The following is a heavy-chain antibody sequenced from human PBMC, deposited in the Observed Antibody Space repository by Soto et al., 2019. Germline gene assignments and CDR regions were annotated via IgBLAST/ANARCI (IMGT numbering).Heavy chain of an antibody. Sequence: HLHLQESGPGLVKPSETLSLTCTVSDASISSSNYYWGWIRQSPGKGLEWIGSIFYTGSTSYNPSLKSRVTISVETSNNQFSLKLTSVTAADTAVYYCATSHPIWFGENWFDHWGQGILVTGSS. CDR2: IFYTGST. D-gene: IGHD3-10*01. V-gene: IGHV4-39*01. CDR3: ATSHPIWFGENWFDH. CDR1: DASISSSNYY. J-gene: IGHJ5*02.